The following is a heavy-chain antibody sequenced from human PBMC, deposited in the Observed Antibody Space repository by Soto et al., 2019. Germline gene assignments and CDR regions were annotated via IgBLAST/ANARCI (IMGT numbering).Heavy chain of an antibody. CDR3: AREARLGDCSSTSCYAAAFDI. CDR1: GYTFTGYY. D-gene: IGHD2-2*01. CDR2: INPNSGGT. J-gene: IGHJ3*02. V-gene: IGHV1-2*04. Sequence: QVPLVQSGAEVKKPGASVKVSCKASGYTFTGYYMHWVRQAPGQGLEWMGWINPNSGGTNYAQKFQGWVTMTRDTSISTAYMELSRLRSDDTAVYYCAREARLGDCSSTSCYAAAFDIWGQGTMVTVSS.